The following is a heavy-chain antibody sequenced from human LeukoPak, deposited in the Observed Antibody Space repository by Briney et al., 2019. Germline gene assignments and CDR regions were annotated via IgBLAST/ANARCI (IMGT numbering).Heavy chain of an antibody. CDR3: SRVERSSINNYYYYMAV. J-gene: IGHJ6*03. V-gene: IGHV3-49*03. D-gene: IGHD2-2*01. CDR2: SRSRAHGGTT. CDR1: GFTFGENA. Sequence: GGSLRLFCTAFGFTFGENAMIWFRQSPGKGVEWVSLSRSRAHGGTTGYAASVMGRFTMSRDDSKNIAYLQMNSLETEDTAVYYCSRVERSSINNYYYYMAVWGKGTSVTVSS.